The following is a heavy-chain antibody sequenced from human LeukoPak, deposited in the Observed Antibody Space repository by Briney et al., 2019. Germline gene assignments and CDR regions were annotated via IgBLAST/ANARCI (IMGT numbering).Heavy chain of an antibody. J-gene: IGHJ4*02. CDR1: GYSLTGYY. CDR2: IYPNNGHT. V-gene: IGHV1-2*02. Sequence: ASVKVSCKASGYSLTGYYMHWVRQAPGQGLEWMGWIYPNNGHTNYVQKFQGRVTMTRDTSISTVYMDLSRLRFDDTALYCCATEVGAIPYWGQGTLVTVSS. D-gene: IGHD2-21*01. CDR3: ATEVGAIPY.